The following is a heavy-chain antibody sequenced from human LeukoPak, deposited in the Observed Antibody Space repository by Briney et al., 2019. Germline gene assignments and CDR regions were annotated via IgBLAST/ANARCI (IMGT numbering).Heavy chain of an antibody. Sequence: GASVKVSCKSSGYTFTSYGISWVRQAPGQGLEWMGWISAYNGNTNYAQKLQGRVTMTTDTSTSTAYMELRSLRSDDTAVYYCARDRHSGYVRFAFDIWGQGTMVTVSS. CDR2: ISAYNGNT. V-gene: IGHV1-18*01. D-gene: IGHD5-12*01. CDR3: ARDRHSGYVRFAFDI. CDR1: GYTFTSYG. J-gene: IGHJ3*02.